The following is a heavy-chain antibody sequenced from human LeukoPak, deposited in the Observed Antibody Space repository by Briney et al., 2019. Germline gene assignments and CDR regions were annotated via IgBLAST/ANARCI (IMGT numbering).Heavy chain of an antibody. J-gene: IGHJ4*02. CDR2: IYSGGST. V-gene: IGHV3-66*01. Sequence: GGSLRLSCASSGSTVRSTYMSWVRQAPGKGLEWVSVIYSGGSTYYADSVKGRFTISRDNSKNTLYLQMNSLRAEDTAVYYCARDGGYDFGQKFDYWGQGTLVTVSS. CDR1: GSTVRSTY. D-gene: IGHD5-12*01. CDR3: ARDGGYDFGQKFDY.